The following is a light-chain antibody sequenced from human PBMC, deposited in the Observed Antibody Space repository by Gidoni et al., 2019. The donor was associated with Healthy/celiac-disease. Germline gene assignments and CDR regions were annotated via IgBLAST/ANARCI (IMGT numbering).Light chain of an antibody. CDR1: SSDVCGYNY. CDR2: DVS. V-gene: IGLV2-14*01. J-gene: IGLJ1*01. Sequence: QSALTQPPSVSASPGQSITISRTVTSSDVCGYNYVSWYQQHPGKDPKLMIYDVSNRPSGVSNRCSGSKSGNTASLTISGPQAEDEADYYCSSYTSSSTPYVFGTGTKVTVL. CDR3: SSYTSSSTPYV.